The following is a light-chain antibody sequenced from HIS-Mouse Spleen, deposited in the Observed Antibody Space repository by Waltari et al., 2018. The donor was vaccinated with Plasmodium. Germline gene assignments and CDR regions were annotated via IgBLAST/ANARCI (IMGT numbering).Light chain of an antibody. CDR2: EDS. J-gene: IGLJ3*02. CDR1: AVPTQS. V-gene: IGLV3-10*01. CDR3: YSTDSSGNHRV. Sequence: SYELTQPPSVSVSPGQTARITRSGDAVPTQSAYWYQQKSGQAPVLVIYEDSKRPSGIPERFSGSSSGTMATLTISGAQVEDEADYYCYSTDSSGNHRVFGGGTKLTVL.